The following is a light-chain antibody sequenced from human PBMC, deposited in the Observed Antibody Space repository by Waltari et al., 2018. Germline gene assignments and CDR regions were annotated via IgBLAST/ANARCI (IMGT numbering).Light chain of an antibody. Sequence: QAGMTQPPSVSTGLRQTATPTYTGNSRFVRTQGAAWPQQNQGHPPKLLSYRNNHRPSGISERFYASRSGNTSARTITGLQPEDEADYYCSALDSSLSAVLFGGGTKLTVL. J-gene: IGLJ2*01. V-gene: IGLV10-54*02. CDR1: SRFVRTQG. CDR3: SALDSSLSAVL. CDR2: RNN.